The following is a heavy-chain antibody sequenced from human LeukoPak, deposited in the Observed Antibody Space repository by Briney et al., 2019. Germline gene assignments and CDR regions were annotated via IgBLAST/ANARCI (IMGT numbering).Heavy chain of an antibody. J-gene: IGHJ4*02. CDR1: GFTFSDYY. V-gene: IGHV3-11*01. CDR2: ISSSGSTI. CDR3: ARDAVDTAMVTDY. D-gene: IGHD5-18*01. Sequence: GGSLRLSCAASGFTFSDYYMSWIRQAPGKGLEWVSYISSSGSTIYYADSVKGRFTISRDNAKNSPYLQMNSLRAEDTAVYYCARDAVDTAMVTDYWGQGTLVTVSS.